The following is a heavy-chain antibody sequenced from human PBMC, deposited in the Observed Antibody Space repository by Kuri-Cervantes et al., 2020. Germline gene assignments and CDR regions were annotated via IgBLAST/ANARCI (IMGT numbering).Heavy chain of an antibody. CDR2: IYHSGNT. CDR3: ARRERWMYWYFDL. CDR1: GYSISSGYF. Sequence: SETLSLTCAVSGYSISSGYFWGWIRQPPGKGLEWIGSIYHSGNTHYNPSLKSGVTISVDTSKNQFSLKVNSVTAADTAVYYCARRERWMYWYFDLWGRGTLVTVSS. V-gene: IGHV4-38-2*01. D-gene: IGHD5-24*01. J-gene: IGHJ2*01.